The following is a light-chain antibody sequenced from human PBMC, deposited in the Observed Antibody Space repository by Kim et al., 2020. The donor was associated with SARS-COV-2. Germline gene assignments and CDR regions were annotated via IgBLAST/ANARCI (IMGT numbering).Light chain of an antibody. CDR1: SSDVGGYNY. CDR3: SSYTSSSTWV. V-gene: IGLV2-14*04. J-gene: IGLJ1*01. CDR2: DVS. Sequence: GQSITLSCTGTSSDVGGYNYVSWYQQHPGKAPKLMIYDVSKRPSGVSNRFSGSKSGNTASLTISGLQAEDEADYYCSSYTSSSTWVFGTGTKVTVL.